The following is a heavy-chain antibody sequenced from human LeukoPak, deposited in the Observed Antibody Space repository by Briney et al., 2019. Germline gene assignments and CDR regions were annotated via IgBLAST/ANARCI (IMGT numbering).Heavy chain of an antibody. CDR3: ARDLYNVGATGAFDI. CDR2: IYTSGST. CDR1: GGSISSGYYY. J-gene: IGHJ3*02. V-gene: IGHV4-61*02. D-gene: IGHD1-26*01. Sequence: SQTLSLTCTVSGGSISSGYYYWSWIRQPAGKGLEWIGRIYTSGSTSYNPSLNSRVTISIDTSKNQLSLKLSSVTVADTAVYYCARDLYNVGATGAFDIWGQGTMVTVSA.